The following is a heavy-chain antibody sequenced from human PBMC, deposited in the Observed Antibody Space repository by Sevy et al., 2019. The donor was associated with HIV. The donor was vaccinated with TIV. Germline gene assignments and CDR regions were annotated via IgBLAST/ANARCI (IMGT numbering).Heavy chain of an antibody. Sequence: SETLSLTCAVSGYSISSGYYWGWIRQPPGKGLEWIASIYHSGSTYYNPSLKSRVTISVDTSKNQFSLKLSSVTAADTAVYYCARYSSWNDYWGQGTLVTVSS. CDR3: ARYSSWNDY. CDR2: IYHSGST. V-gene: IGHV4-38-2*01. CDR1: GYSISSGYY. J-gene: IGHJ4*02. D-gene: IGHD1-1*01.